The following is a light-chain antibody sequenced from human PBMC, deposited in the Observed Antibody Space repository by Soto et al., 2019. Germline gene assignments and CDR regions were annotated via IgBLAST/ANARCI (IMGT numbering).Light chain of an antibody. CDR1: QSIGTY. CDR3: HQRSDWPPLS. J-gene: IGKJ4*01. Sequence: EIVLTQFPATLSLSPGEGATLSCRASQSIGTYLVWLQQRPGQAPRLLINDASNRATGVPAKFSGSGSGTDFTLTISNLEPEDFAVYYCHQRSDWPPLSFGGGTRIEIK. V-gene: IGKV3-11*01. CDR2: DAS.